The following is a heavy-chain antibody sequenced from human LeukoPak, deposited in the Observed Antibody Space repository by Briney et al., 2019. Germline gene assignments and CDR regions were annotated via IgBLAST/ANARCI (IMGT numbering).Heavy chain of an antibody. CDR2: ISSSSNYI. V-gene: IGHV3-21*01. Sequence: GGSLRLSCAASGFTLSNYNMNWVRQAPGKGLEWVSSISSSSNYIYYADSVKGRFTISRDNAKNSLYLQMKSLRAEDTAVYYCARGKTSQNIVTRKTYNWFDPWGQGTLVTVSS. D-gene: IGHD2/OR15-2a*01. CDR1: GFTLSNYN. CDR3: ARGKTSQNIVTRKTYNWFDP. J-gene: IGHJ5*02.